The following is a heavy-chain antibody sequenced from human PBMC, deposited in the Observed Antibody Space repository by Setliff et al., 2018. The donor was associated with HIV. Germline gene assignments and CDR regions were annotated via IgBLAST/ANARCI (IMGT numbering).Heavy chain of an antibody. CDR2: MNPNSGNT. Sequence: ASVKVSCKASGYTFTSYDINWVRQATGQGLEWMGWMNPNSGNTGYAQKFQGRVTMNRNTSISTAYMELSSLRSEDTAVYYCARRITGLDAFDIWGQGTMVTVS. D-gene: IGHD2-8*02. CDR1: GYTFTSYD. J-gene: IGHJ3*02. V-gene: IGHV1-8*02. CDR3: ARRITGLDAFDI.